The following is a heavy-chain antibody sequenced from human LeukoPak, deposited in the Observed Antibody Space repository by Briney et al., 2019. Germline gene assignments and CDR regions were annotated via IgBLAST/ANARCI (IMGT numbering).Heavy chain of an antibody. V-gene: IGHV3-23*01. CDR1: GLTFSRET. J-gene: IGHJ4*02. Sequence: GGSLRLSCVVSGLTFSRETMGWVRQAPGKGLEWVSAISSGGGSTYYADSVKGRFTVSRDNSKNTLYLQLNSPRAEDTAVYYCAKRQTGTYDYWGQGTLVTVSS. CDR2: ISSGGGST. D-gene: IGHD1-7*01. CDR3: AKRQTGTYDY.